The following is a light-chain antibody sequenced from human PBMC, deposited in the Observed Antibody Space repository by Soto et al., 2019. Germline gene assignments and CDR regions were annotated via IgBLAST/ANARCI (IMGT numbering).Light chain of an antibody. V-gene: IGKV1-39*01. Sequence: DIQMTQSPSSLSASVGDRVTISCRANETIKSSLNWYQQKPGEAPKLLIYATSHVQTGVPARISGSGSETAFSLTISSLQFEDFATYYCQQSHSTVITFGQGTRL. CDR2: ATS. J-gene: IGKJ5*01. CDR3: QQSHSTVIT. CDR1: ETIKSS.